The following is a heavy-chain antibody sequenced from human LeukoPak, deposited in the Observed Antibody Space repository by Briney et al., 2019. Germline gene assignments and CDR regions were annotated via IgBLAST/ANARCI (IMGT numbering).Heavy chain of an antibody. J-gene: IGHJ5*02. V-gene: IGHV4-34*01. CDR1: GGSFSGYY. CDR2: INHSGST. D-gene: IGHD3-22*01. CDR3: ARRRITMIVVAIGWFDP. Sequence: SETLSLTCAVYGGSFSGYYWSWIRQPPGKGLEWTGEINHSGSTNYNPSLKSRVAISVDTSKNQFSLKLSSVTAADAAVYYCARRRITMIVVAIGWFDPWGQGTLVTVSS.